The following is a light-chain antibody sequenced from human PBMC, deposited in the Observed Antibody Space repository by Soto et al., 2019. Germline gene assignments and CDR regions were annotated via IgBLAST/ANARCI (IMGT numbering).Light chain of an antibody. CDR3: QQFMSYPLT. CDR2: NVS. V-gene: IGKV1-13*02. Sequence: AIQLTQSPSSLSSSVGDRVIINCRASQDVANRLNWYQQTPGKPPKLLISNVSNLENGVPSRFSGSGSGTDFTLTITSLQPEDFGTYHCQQFMSYPLTFGQGTRLDMK. CDR1: QDVANR. J-gene: IGKJ5*01.